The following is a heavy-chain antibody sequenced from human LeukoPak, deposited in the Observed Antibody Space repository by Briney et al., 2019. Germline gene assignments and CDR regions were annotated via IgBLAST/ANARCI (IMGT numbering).Heavy chain of an antibody. V-gene: IGHV3-11*04. Sequence: GGSLRLSCAASGFALGGSYMNWIRQAPGKGLEWISHITSSGTTTHYADSVKGRFTISRDSAKNSLYLQMNSLRAEDTAVYYCAKEGSRFLEWLLSRTLSYYYYYMDVWGKGTTVTVSS. CDR2: ITSSGTTT. CDR1: GFALGGSY. D-gene: IGHD3-3*01. CDR3: AKEGSRFLEWLLSRTLSYYYYYMDV. J-gene: IGHJ6*03.